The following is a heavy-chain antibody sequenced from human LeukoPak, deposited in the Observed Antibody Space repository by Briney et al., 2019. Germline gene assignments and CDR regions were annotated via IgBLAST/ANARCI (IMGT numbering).Heavy chain of an antibody. V-gene: IGHV3-53*01. D-gene: IGHD2-8*02. Sequence: GGSLRLSCAASGVTVSSNYMSWVRQAPGKGLEWVSVIYSGGSTYYADSVKGRFTISRDSSKNTVYLQMNSLRAEDTAVYYCAREDISGGMDYWGQGALVTVSS. J-gene: IGHJ4*02. CDR3: AREDISGGMDY. CDR1: GVTVSSNY. CDR2: IYSGGST.